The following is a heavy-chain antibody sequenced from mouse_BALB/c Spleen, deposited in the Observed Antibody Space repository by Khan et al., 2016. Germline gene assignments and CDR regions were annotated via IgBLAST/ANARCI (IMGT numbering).Heavy chain of an antibody. J-gene: IGHJ3*01. CDR3: ASYYDYDGGFAY. D-gene: IGHD2-4*01. Sequence: QVTLKESGPGLVAPSQSLSITCTVSGFSLTGFSVNWVRQPPGKALEWLGMIWGDGSTDYNSALKSRLSFNRDDSKSQVFLKMNSLQTDDTARYFCASYYDYDGGFAYWGQGTLVTVSA. CDR2: IWGDGST. V-gene: IGHV2-6-7*01. CDR1: GFSLTGFS.